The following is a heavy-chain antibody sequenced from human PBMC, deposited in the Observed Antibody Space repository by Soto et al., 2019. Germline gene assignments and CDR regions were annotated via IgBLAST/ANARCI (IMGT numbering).Heavy chain of an antibody. CDR2: INPNSGGT. Sequence: QVQLVQSGAEVKKPGASVKVSCKASGYTFTGYYMHWVRQAPGQGLEWMGWINPNSGGTNYAQKFQGWVTMTRDTPNSTAYMELSRLRSDDTAVYYCARESRTTVDDVYWFDPWGQGTLVTVSS. CDR3: ARESRTTVDDVYWFDP. D-gene: IGHD4-17*01. J-gene: IGHJ5*02. CDR1: GYTFTGYY. V-gene: IGHV1-2*04.